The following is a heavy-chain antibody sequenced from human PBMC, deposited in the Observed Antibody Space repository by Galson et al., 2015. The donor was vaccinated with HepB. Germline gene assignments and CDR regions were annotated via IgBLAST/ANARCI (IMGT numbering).Heavy chain of an antibody. CDR3: ARARITMVPGIIIRYFDY. D-gene: IGHD3-10*01. Sequence: SVKVSCKASGYTFTGYYIHWVRQAPGQGLEWMGRINPNSGGTNYTQKFQGRVTMTRDTSISTAYMELNRLRSDDTAMYYCARARITMVPGIIIRYFDYWGQGALVTVSS. CDR2: INPNSGGT. CDR1: GYTFTGYY. V-gene: IGHV1-2*06. J-gene: IGHJ4*02.